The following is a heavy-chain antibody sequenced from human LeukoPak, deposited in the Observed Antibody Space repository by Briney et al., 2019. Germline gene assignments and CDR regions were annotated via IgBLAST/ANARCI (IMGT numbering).Heavy chain of an antibody. CDR3: AKAYSSSWYGSGRFDY. D-gene: IGHD6-13*01. CDR1: GFTFDDYA. J-gene: IGHJ4*02. CDR2: ISWSSSSI. V-gene: IGHV3-9*01. Sequence: SLGLSCAASGFTFDDYAMHWVRQAPGKGLEWVSGISWSSSSIGYADSVRGRFTISRDNAKNSPYLQMNSLRAEDTALYYCAKAYSSSWYGSGRFDYWGQGTLVTVSS.